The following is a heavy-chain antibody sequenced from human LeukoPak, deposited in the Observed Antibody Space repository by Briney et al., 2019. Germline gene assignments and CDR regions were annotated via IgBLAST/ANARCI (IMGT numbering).Heavy chain of an antibody. CDR3: ARTTYYYYYGMDV. V-gene: IGHV5-10-1*01. CDR2: IDPSDSYT. J-gene: IGHJ6*04. CDR1: GYSFTSYW. D-gene: IGHD1-1*01. Sequence: GASLKISCKGSGYSFTSYWISWVRQMPGKGLEWMGRIDPSDSYTNYSPSFQGHVTISADKSISTAYLQWSSLKASDTAMHYCARTTYYYYYGMDVWGKGTTVTVSS.